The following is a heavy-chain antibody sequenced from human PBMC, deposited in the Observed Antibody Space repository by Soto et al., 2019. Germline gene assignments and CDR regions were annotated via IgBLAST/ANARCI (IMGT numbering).Heavy chain of an antibody. CDR3: ARDFTYDILTGD. CDR2: ISYDGSNK. D-gene: IGHD3-9*01. V-gene: IGHV3-30-3*01. Sequence: GSLRLSCAASGFTFSSYAMHWVRQAPGKGLEWVAVISYDGSNKYYADSVKGRFTISRDNSKNTLYLQMNSLRAEDTAVYYCARDFTYDILTGDWGQGTLVTV. CDR1: GFTFSSYA. J-gene: IGHJ4*02.